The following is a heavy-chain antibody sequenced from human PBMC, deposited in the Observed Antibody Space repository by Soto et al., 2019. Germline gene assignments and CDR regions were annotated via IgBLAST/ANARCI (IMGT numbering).Heavy chain of an antibody. J-gene: IGHJ6*02. CDR3: ARDQIVVVPAAGNYYYYGMDV. CDR1: GGTFSSCA. V-gene: IGHV1-69*13. Sequence: GASVKVSCKASGGTFSSCAISWVRQAPGQGLEWMGGIIPIFGTANYAQKFQGRVTITADESTSTAYMELSSLRSEDTAVYYCARDQIVVVPAAGNYYYYGMDVGAQGTTVTVSS. CDR2: IIPIFGTA. D-gene: IGHD2-2*01.